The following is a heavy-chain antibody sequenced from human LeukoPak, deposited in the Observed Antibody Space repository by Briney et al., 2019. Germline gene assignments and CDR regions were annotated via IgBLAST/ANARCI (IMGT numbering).Heavy chain of an antibody. V-gene: IGHV1-2*02. CDR3: ASQPKIAVPIFDY. Sequence: EASVKVSFKASGYTFIGYDLHWVRQAPGQGLEWMGSINPHSGSTNSAQKFQGRVTMTRDTSISTAYMEQSSLRSDDTAVYYCASQPKIAVPIFDYWGQGTLVTVS. D-gene: IGHD6-19*01. J-gene: IGHJ4*02. CDR2: INPHSGST. CDR1: GYTFIGYD.